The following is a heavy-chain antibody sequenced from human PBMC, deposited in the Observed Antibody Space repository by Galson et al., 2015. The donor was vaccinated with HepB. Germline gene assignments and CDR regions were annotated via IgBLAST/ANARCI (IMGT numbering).Heavy chain of an antibody. Sequence: TFRNYVISWVRQAPGQGLEWMGGIIPMFGSANYAQKFRGRVTITADESTSTAYMQLSSLRSEDTAVYYCARDLGHSSSWYRKSPLDAFDIWGQGTMVTVSS. CDR3: ARDLGHSSSWYRKSPLDAFDI. CDR2: IIPMFGSA. J-gene: IGHJ3*02. D-gene: IGHD6-13*01. V-gene: IGHV1-69*01. CDR1: TFRNYV.